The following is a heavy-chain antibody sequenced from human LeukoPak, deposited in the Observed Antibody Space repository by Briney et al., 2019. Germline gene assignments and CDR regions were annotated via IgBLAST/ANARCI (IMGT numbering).Heavy chain of an antibody. CDR2: IKQDGSEK. CDR3: ARAGSMVRGRPFDP. J-gene: IGHJ5*02. V-gene: IGHV3-7*04. D-gene: IGHD3-10*01. CDR1: GFTFSSYW. Sequence: GGSLRLSCAASGFTFSSYWMSWVRQAPGKGLEWVANIKQDGSEKYYVDSVQGRFTISRDNAKNSLYLQMNSLRAEDTAVYYCARAGSMVRGRPFDPWGQGTLVTVSS.